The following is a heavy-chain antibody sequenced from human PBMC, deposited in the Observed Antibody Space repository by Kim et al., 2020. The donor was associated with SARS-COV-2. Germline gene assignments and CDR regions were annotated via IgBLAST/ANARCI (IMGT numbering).Heavy chain of an antibody. CDR1: GFTFSSYG. Sequence: GGSLRLSCAASGFTFSSYGMHWVRQAPGKGLEWVAVIWYDGSNKYYADSVKGRFTISRDNSKNTLYLQMNSLRAEDTAVYYCARDMMSGYSSSWYSSWLYGMDVWGQGTTVTVSS. CDR3: ARDMMSGYSSSWYSSWLYGMDV. V-gene: IGHV3-33*01. CDR2: IWYDGSNK. D-gene: IGHD6-13*01. J-gene: IGHJ6*02.